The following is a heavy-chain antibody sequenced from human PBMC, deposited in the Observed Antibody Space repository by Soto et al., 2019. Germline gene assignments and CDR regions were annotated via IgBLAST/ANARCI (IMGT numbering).Heavy chain of an antibody. CDR2: IYYSGST. D-gene: IGHD1-1*01. CDR3: ASVDWNKGNIDDI. J-gene: IGHJ3*02. Sequence: SETLSLTCTVSGGSVNSGDYYWSWIRQPPGKGLEWIGYIYYSGSTFYSPSLKSRVTISLDTSKNQSSLKLSSVTVADTVVYYGASVDWNKGNIDDIWGRGTMVT. V-gene: IGHV4-30-4*08. CDR1: GGSVNSGDYY.